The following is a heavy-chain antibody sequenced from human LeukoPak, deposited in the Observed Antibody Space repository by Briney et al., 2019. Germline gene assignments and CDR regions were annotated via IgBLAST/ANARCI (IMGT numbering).Heavy chain of an antibody. V-gene: IGHV3-11*04. CDR2: ILTSATAI. D-gene: IGHD2-21*02. J-gene: IGHJ4*02. CDR1: GFTFSDYY. Sequence: GGSLRLSCAASGFTFSDYYMSWIRQAPGKGLEWVSSILTSATAISYADSVKGRFTISRDNAKNPLYLEMNSLRAEDTAIYYCARGYGVTDYWGQGTLVTVSS. CDR3: ARGYGVTDY.